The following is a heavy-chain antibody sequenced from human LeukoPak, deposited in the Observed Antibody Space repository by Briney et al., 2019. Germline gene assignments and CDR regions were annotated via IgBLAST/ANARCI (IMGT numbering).Heavy chain of an antibody. CDR3: ARLRARYSSSWRDY. CDR2: INHSGST. Sequence: SETLSLTCAVYGGSFSGYYWSWIRQPPGKGLAWIGEINHSGSTNYNPSLKSRVTISVDTSKNQFSLKLSSVTAADTAVYYCARLRARYSSSWRDYWGQGTLVTVSS. V-gene: IGHV4-34*01. D-gene: IGHD6-13*01. J-gene: IGHJ4*02. CDR1: GGSFSGYY.